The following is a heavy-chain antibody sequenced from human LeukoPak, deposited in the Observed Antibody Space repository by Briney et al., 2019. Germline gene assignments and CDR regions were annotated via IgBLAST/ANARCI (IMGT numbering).Heavy chain of an antibody. CDR2: ISNDGGYK. J-gene: IGHJ4*02. Sequence: GRSLRLSCAASGFTFSSYAMHWVRQAPGKGLEWVAMISNDGGYKYYTDSVKGRFTISIDNSQNKLSLQMDNLRPEDTAMYYCTRGAMAQGARLGRYFDYWGQGILVTVSS. D-gene: IGHD6-19*01. CDR1: GFTFSSYA. V-gene: IGHV3-30*04. CDR3: TRGAMAQGARLGRYFDY.